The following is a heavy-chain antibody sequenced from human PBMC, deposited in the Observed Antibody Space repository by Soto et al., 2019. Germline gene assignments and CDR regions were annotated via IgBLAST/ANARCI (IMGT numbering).Heavy chain of an antibody. CDR3: AHSLIPNWGSRGAFDY. J-gene: IGHJ4*02. Sequence: QITLKESGPTLVKLTQTLTLTFTFCGFSLGTSGVGVGWIRQPPGKALEWVALIYWDDDKRYSPSLKSRLNTTKDTSKNQVVLTMTNMDPVDTATYYSAHSLIPNWGSRGAFDYWRKGTLFTAAS. CDR2: IYWDDDK. CDR1: GFSLGTSGVG. V-gene: IGHV2-5*02. D-gene: IGHD7-27*01.